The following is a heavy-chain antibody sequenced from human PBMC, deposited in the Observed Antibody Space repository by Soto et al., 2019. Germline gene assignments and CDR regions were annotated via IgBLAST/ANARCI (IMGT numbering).Heavy chain of an antibody. V-gene: IGHV3-21*01. Sequence: VQLVESGGGLVKPGGSLRLSCAASGFTFSSYSMNWVRQAPGKGLEWVSSISSSSSYIYYADSVKGRFTISRDNAKNSLYLQMNSLRAEDTAVYYCARARLWFRELLSPIPDYWGQGTLVTVSS. CDR1: GFTFSSYS. D-gene: IGHD3-10*01. J-gene: IGHJ4*02. CDR3: ARARLWFRELLSPIPDY. CDR2: ISSSSSYI.